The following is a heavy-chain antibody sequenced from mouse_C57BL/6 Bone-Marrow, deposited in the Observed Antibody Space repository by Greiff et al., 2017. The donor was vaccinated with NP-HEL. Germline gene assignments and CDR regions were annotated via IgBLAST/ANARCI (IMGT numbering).Heavy chain of an antibody. J-gene: IGHJ2*01. CDR3: ARGVLRSYYFDY. Sequence: VQLKQSGPELVKPGASVKISCKASGYSFTDYNMNWVKQSNGKSLEWIGVINPNYGTSSYNQKFKGKATLTVDQSSSTAYMQLNSLTSEDSAVYYYARGVLRSYYFDYWGQGTTLTVSS. V-gene: IGHV1-39*01. CDR2: INPNYGTS. D-gene: IGHD1-1*01. CDR1: GYSFTDYN.